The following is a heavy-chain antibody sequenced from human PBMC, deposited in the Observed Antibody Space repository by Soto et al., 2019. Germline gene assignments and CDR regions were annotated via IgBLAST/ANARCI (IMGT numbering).Heavy chain of an antibody. CDR2: IIPIFGTA. CDR3: ARGDEVIMHFQH. J-gene: IGHJ1*01. V-gene: IGHV1-69*12. D-gene: IGHD3-3*01. CDR1: GGTLRSYV. Sequence: QFQLVQPGAELKKPGSSVKFSCKASGGTLRSYVISWVRQAPGQGLEWRGGIIPIFGTANYAQKFQGRVTITADESTSTAYMELSSLRSEDTAVYYCARGDEVIMHFQHWGQGTLVTVSS.